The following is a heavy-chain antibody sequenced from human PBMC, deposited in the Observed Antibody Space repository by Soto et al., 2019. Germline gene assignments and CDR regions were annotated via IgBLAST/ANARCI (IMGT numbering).Heavy chain of an antibody. D-gene: IGHD6-13*01. Sequence: EVQLVESGGGLIQPGGSLRLSCAASGFTVSSNYMSWVRQAPGKGLEWVSVIYSGGSTYYADSVKGRFTISRDNSKNTLYLQMNSLRAEDTAVYYCARDSFWYSSSSDYWGQGTLVTVSS. CDR3: ARDSFWYSSSSDY. J-gene: IGHJ4*02. CDR2: IYSGGST. V-gene: IGHV3-53*01. CDR1: GFTVSSNY.